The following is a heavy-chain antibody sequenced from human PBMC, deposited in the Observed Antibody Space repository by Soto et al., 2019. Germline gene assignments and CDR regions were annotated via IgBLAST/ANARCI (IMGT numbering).Heavy chain of an antibody. CDR1: GYRFTDYY. Sequence: ASVKVSCKASGYRFTDYYMHWVRQAPGQGLEWMGWINPYSGVANYSRNFQGRVTMTSDTPITTAYMELSSLRSDDTAVYYCAIDGTARDPNPFDPWGQGTLVTGSA. CDR3: AIDGTARDPNPFDP. J-gene: IGHJ5*02. V-gene: IGHV1-2*02. CDR2: INPYSGVA.